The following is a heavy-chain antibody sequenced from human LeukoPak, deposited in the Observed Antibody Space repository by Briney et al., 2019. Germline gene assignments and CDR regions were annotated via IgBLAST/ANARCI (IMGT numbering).Heavy chain of an antibody. CDR2: ISGTGGRT. V-gene: IGHV3-23*01. CDR3: AKGLHGGVGYGVDV. Sequence: GGSLRLSGTASGFTFSNYAMTWDRQAPGKGLEWVSSISGTGGRTYSADSVKGRFTISRDNSKNTLYLQMKNLRVEHTAVYYCAKGLHGGVGYGVDVWGQGTTVSVSS. CDR1: GFTFSNYA. J-gene: IGHJ6*02. D-gene: IGHD3-16*01.